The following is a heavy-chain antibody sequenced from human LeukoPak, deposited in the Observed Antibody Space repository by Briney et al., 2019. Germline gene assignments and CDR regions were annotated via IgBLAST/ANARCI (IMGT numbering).Heavy chain of an antibody. CDR3: ARASAGVLLWFGELSRDAFDI. CDR2: IYYSGST. D-gene: IGHD3-10*01. Sequence: SETLSLTCTVSGGSISSSSYYWGWIRQPPGKGLEWIGSIYYSGSTYYNPSLKSRVTISVDTSKNQFSLKLSSVTAADTAVYYCARASAGVLLWFGELSRDAFDIWGQGTMVTVSS. J-gene: IGHJ3*02. CDR1: GGSISSSSYY. V-gene: IGHV4-39*01.